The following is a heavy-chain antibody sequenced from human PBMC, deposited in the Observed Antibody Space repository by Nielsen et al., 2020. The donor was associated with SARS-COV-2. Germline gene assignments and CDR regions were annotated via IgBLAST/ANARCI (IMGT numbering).Heavy chain of an antibody. CDR3: ARATMTDADAFDI. Sequence: SETLSLTCTVSGGSINSGDYYWNWVRQPPGKGLEWIRYIYYSGTTYYNPSHESRATISVATSKSQFSLKLRSVTAADTAVYYCARATMTDADAFDIWGQGAMVSVSS. D-gene: IGHD4-17*01. J-gene: IGHJ3*02. CDR1: GGSINSGDYY. V-gene: IGHV4-30-4*01. CDR2: IYYSGTT.